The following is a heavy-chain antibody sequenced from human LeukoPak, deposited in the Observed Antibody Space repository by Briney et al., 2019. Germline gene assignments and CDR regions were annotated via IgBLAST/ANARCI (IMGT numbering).Heavy chain of an antibody. CDR3: ASSGTASRGAMDV. CDR2: IYSGGST. CDR1: GLTGSSNF. J-gene: IGHJ6*02. D-gene: IGHD1-1*01. Sequence: GGSLRLSCAASGLTGSSNFMTWVRQAPGKGLEWVSAIYSGGSTFYPASVRGRFNISRDNSKKTMFLQMSSLRVEDAAVYYCASSGTASRGAMDVWGQGTTVTVSS. V-gene: IGHV3-66*01.